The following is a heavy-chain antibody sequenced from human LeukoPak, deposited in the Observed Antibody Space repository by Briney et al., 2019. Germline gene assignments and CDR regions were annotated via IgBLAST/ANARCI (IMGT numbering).Heavy chain of an antibody. J-gene: IGHJ4*02. CDR2: IYYSGST. D-gene: IGHD2-15*01. Sequence: SDPVTLPCTVSGGLNSSYYWSWLPQPPGKAVEWIGYIYYSGSTNYNSSLKSRVTISVDTSKTQFTLKLSSVTAADTAVYYCASGVLGCSGGSCYLHFDYWGQGTLVTVSS. CDR1: GGLNSSYY. V-gene: IGHV4-59*07. CDR3: ASGVLGCSGGSCYLHFDY.